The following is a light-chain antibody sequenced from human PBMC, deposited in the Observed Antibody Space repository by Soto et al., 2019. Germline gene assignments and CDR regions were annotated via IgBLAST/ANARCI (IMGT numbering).Light chain of an antibody. Sequence: QAVVTQPPSASASLGASVRLTCTLTSGHSTYAIAWHQQQPEKGPRYLIKLNSDGTYIKGDGIPDRFSGSSSGAERYLTISSLQSEDEADYYCQTWVTGMRIFGGGTKLTVL. V-gene: IGLV4-69*01. CDR3: QTWVTGMRI. J-gene: IGLJ2*01. CDR2: LNSDGTY. CDR1: SGHSTYA.